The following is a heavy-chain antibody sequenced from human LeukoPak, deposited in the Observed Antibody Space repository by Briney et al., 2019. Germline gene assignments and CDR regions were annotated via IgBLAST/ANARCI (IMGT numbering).Heavy chain of an antibody. V-gene: IGHV3-30-3*01. CDR3: ARLVNWGPLGDY. D-gene: IGHD3-16*01. CDR1: GFTVTGYS. CDR2: MSYDGTNK. J-gene: IGHJ4*02. Sequence: GGSLRLSCVVSGFTVTGYSMHWVRQAPGKGLEWVAVMSYDGTNKYYADSVKGRFTISRDNSKNTLYLQMNNLRAQDTAVYYCARLVNWGPLGDYWGQGTLVTVSS.